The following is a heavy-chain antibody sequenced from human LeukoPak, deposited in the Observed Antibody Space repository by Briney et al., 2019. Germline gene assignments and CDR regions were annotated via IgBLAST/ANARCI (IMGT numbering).Heavy chain of an antibody. CDR2: INPNSGGT. CDR3: AREVGATPRGWFDP. V-gene: IGHV1-2*02. Sequence: ASVKVSCKASGYTFTRYFIHWLRQAPGQGLEWMGWINPNSGGTNYAQKFQGRVTMTRDTSISTAYMELSRLRSDDTAVYYCAREVGATPRGWFDPWGQGTLVTVSS. D-gene: IGHD1-26*01. CDR1: GYTFTRYF. J-gene: IGHJ5*02.